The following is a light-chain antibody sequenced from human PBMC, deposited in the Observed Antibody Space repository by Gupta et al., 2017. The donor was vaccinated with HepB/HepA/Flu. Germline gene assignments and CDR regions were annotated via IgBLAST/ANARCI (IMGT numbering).Light chain of an antibody. Sequence: DIQMTQSPSTLSASVGDRVTITCRASQSISSWLAWYQQKPGKAPKFLIYKASKIESGVPSRFSGSGSGTEFTLTISGLQPDDFAIYYCQHDLNFPITFGRGTKVDIK. CDR3: QHDLNFPIT. CDR2: KAS. V-gene: IGKV1-5*03. J-gene: IGKJ4*01. CDR1: QSISSW.